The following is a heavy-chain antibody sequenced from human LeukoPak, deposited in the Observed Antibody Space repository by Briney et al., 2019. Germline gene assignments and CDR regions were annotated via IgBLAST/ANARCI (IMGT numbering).Heavy chain of an antibody. CDR3: ARASYSSGWYTYYYYYYGMDV. J-gene: IGHJ6*02. D-gene: IGHD6-19*01. CDR2: LSYDGSNK. CDR1: GFTFSSYA. Sequence: GGSLRLSCAASGFTFSSYAMHWVRQAPGKGLEWVAVLSYDGSNKYYADSVKGRFTISRDNSKNTLYLQMNSLRAEDTAVYYCARASYSSGWYTYYYYYYGMDVWGQGTTVTVSS. V-gene: IGHV3-30-3*01.